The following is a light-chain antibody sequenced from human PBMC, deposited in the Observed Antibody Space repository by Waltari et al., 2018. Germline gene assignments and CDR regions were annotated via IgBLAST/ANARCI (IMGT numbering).Light chain of an antibody. V-gene: IGLV4-69*01. CDR2: VNSAGSH. CDR3: QTGGHGTWV. Sequence: QLVLTQSPSASASLGASVKLTCTLSSGHSSNVIAWLQQQPEKGPRYLMKVNSAGSHSKGDEIPDRFSGSTSGAERYLTISSVQPEDEADYHCQTGGHGTWVFGGGTKLTVL. J-gene: IGLJ3*02. CDR1: SGHSSNV.